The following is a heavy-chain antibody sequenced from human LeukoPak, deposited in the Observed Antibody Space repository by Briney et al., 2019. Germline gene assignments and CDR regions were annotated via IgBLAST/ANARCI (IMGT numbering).Heavy chain of an antibody. CDR2: INAGNGNT. D-gene: IGHD3-10*01. J-gene: IGHJ3*02. CDR3: TRAPSGSMDRGVDAFDI. Sequence: VASVKVSCKASGYTFSDYAMQWVRQAPGHRLEWMGWINAGNGNTKYSPRFQGRVTITRDTSTSTAYMELNSLKSEDTAVYYCTRAPSGSMDRGVDAFDIWGQGTVVTVSS. V-gene: IGHV1-3*01. CDR1: GYTFSDYA.